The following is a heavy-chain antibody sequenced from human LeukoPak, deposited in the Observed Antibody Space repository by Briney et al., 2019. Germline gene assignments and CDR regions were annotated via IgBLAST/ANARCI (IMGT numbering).Heavy chain of an antibody. Sequence: SETLSLTCTVSGGSISSSSYYWGWIRQPPGKGLEWIGSIYYSGSTYYNPSLKSRVTISVDTSKNQFSLQLNSVTPEDTAVYYCAREVGGQRYNWNYGLFVVATGPFDYWGQGTLVTVSS. CDR3: AREVGGQRYNWNYGLFVVATGPFDY. V-gene: IGHV4-39*02. D-gene: IGHD1-7*01. CDR1: GGSISSSSYY. J-gene: IGHJ4*02. CDR2: IYYSGST.